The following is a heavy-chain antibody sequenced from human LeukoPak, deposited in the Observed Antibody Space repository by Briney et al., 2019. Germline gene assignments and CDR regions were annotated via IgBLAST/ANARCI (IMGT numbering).Heavy chain of an antibody. CDR3: ARCTASCYANAFDV. CDR2: INGGGDAT. D-gene: IGHD2-2*01. Sequence: GGSLRLSCATSGFTFNNNDMTWVRQAPGKGLEWVSAINGGGDATEYADSVKGRFTISRDNSKNTLYLQMNSLRPEDTAVYYCARCTASCYANAFDVWGQGTLLTVSS. CDR1: GFTFNNND. V-gene: IGHV3-23*01. J-gene: IGHJ3*01.